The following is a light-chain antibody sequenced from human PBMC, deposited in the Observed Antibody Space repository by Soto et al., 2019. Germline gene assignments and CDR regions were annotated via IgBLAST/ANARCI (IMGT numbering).Light chain of an antibody. V-gene: IGKV1-5*01. J-gene: IGKJ1*01. CDR1: QSISSS. CDR3: QQYNSYSS. Sequence: DIQLTQSLSFLSASVGDRVTITCRASQSISSSLALYQQKPGKAPKLLIYDASTLERGVPSRFSGSGSGTEFTLTISSLQPDDFAPYYCQQYNSYSSFGQETKVDIK. CDR2: DAS.